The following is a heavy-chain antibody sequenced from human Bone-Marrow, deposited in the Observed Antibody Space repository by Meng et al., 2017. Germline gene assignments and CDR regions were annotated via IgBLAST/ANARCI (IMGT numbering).Heavy chain of an antibody. V-gene: IGHV3-30*04. CDR3: ARASPVTMVRGVIFPHYYYYGIDV. CDR2: ISYDGSNK. Sequence: GEFLKISCAASGFTFSSYAMHWVRQAPGKGLEWVAVISYDGSNKYYAASVKGRFTISRDNSKNTLYLQTNSLRAEDTAVYYCARASPVTMVRGVIFPHYYYYGIDVWGQGTTVTVSS. J-gene: IGHJ6*02. CDR1: GFTFSSYA. D-gene: IGHD3-10*01.